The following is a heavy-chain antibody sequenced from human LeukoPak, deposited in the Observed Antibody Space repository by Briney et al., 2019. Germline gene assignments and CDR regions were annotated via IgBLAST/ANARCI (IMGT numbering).Heavy chain of an antibody. CDR2: IQYDGSNK. Sequence: GGSLRLSCAASGFTFSNYGMHWVRQAPGKGLEWVAFIQYDGSNKYYADSVKGRFTISRDNSKNTLYLQMNSLRAEDTAVYYCAKDSNYYYYMDVWGKGTAVTISS. CDR1: GFTFSNYG. J-gene: IGHJ6*03. V-gene: IGHV3-30*02. CDR3: AKDSNYYYYMDV.